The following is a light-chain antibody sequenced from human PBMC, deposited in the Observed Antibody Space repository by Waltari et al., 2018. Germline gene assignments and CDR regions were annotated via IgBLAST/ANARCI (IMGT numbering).Light chain of an antibody. Sequence: QSALTQPASVSGSPGQSIPISCTGTSSDVGRHNLVSWYQHHPGKAPKLMIYEDTKRPSGVSNRFSGSKSGNTASLTISGLQAEDEADYYCCSYAGGTASILLGGGTKLTVL. J-gene: IGLJ2*01. CDR3: CSYAGGTASIL. CDR1: SSDVGRHNL. V-gene: IGLV2-23*01. CDR2: EDT.